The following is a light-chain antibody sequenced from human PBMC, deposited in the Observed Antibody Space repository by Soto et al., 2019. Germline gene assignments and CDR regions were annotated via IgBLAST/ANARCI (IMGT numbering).Light chain of an antibody. Sequence: DIQMTQSPSSLSASVGDTVTITCRTSQSINTYLNWYQQKPGKAPKVLIYGASSLQSGVPLRFSGSGSGTDFTLTISSLQPEDFATYYCQEGYSTLWGTCGQGTKVDIK. CDR1: QSINTY. V-gene: IGKV1-39*01. CDR3: QEGYSTLWGT. J-gene: IGKJ1*01. CDR2: GAS.